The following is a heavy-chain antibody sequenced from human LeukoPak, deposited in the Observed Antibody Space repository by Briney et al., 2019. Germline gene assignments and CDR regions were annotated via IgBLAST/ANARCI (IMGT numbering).Heavy chain of an antibody. V-gene: IGHV1-69*13. Sequence: GASVKVSCKASGGTFSSYAISWVRQAPGQGLEWMGGIIPIFRTANYAQKFQGRVTITADESTSTAYMELSSLRSEDTVLYYCARGRTGYGDYFARPARTYYFDYWGQGTLVTVSS. CDR3: ARGRTGYGDYFARPARTYYFDY. J-gene: IGHJ4*02. CDR2: IIPIFRTA. CDR1: GGTFSSYA. D-gene: IGHD4-17*01.